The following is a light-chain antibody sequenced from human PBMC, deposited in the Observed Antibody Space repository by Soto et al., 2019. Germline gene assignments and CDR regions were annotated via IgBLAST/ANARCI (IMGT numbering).Light chain of an antibody. CDR1: QSVPSSY. J-gene: IGKJ1*01. V-gene: IGKV3-20*01. CDR3: QQYYSSWT. CDR2: GTS. Sequence: EIVLTQSPGTQSLSPGERATFSCRASQSVPSSYLAWSQQRPGQAPSLLIYGTSRRATAIQDMFSGSGFRTAFTLTITGREPEDFVVYYCQQYYSSWTFGQGTKVEV.